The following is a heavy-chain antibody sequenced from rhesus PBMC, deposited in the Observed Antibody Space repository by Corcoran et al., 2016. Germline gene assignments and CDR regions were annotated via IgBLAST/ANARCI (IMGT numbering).Heavy chain of an antibody. V-gene: IGHV4-93*02. D-gene: IGHD2-39*01. CDR2: IYGSGGST. CDR3: ARRALVYYFDY. Sequence: QVQLQESGPAVVKPSETLSLTCAVSGGSISSSNWWSWIRQSPGKGLEWIGGIYGSGGSTEYNPSLKSRVPFSIDTAKNQFSLKLSSVTAADTAVYYCARRALVYYFDYWGQGVLVTVSS. J-gene: IGHJ4*01. CDR1: GGSISSSNW.